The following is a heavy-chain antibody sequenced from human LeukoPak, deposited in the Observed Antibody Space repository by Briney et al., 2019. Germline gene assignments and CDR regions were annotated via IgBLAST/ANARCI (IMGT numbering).Heavy chain of an antibody. Sequence: SHTLSLTCTVSGGSIGRGNYYWSWIRQPAGKGLEWIGRIYIRGGTTYNPSLKSRITISVDMSKNQFSLNLSSVSVEDTAVYYCAKEAGRGSGSYLWFDPGAQGVLVTVSS. CDR2: IYIRGGT. J-gene: IGHJ5*02. CDR3: AKEAGRGSGSYLWFDP. D-gene: IGHD3-10*01. CDR1: GGSIGRGNYY. V-gene: IGHV4-61*02.